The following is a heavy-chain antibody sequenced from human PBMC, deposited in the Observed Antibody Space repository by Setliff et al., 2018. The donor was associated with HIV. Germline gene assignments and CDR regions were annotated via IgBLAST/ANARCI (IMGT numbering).Heavy chain of an antibody. CDR2: IFPNDEK. CDR1: GFSLSNTGMG. D-gene: IGHD2-2*03. V-gene: IGHV2-26*01. Sequence: GHTPVNPTETLKLTSTVSGFSLSNTGMGVSWIRQPPGKAQERLPHIFPNDEKPYSASLKTKVTISEHTSKSQVVLTMTNMDPLDTATYFSARCTFRRGYWDYFGNWGQGTQVTVSS. J-gene: IGHJ4*02. CDR3: ARCTFRRGYWDYFGN.